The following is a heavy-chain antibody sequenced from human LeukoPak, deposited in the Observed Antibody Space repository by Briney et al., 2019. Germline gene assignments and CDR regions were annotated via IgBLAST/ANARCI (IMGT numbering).Heavy chain of an antibody. CDR2: ISYDGSNK. CDR1: GFTFSSYA. D-gene: IGHD3-9*01. J-gene: IGHJ4*02. CDR3: ARNPWFY. Sequence: GGSLRLSCAASGFTFSSYAMHWVRQAPGKGLEWVAVISYDGSNKYYADSVKGRFTISRDNSKNTLYLQMNSLRAEDTAVYYCARNPWFYWGQGTLVTVSS. V-gene: IGHV3-30-3*01.